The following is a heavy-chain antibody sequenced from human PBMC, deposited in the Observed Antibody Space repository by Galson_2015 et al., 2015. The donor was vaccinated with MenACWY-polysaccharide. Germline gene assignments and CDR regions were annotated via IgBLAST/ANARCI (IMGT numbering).Heavy chain of an antibody. CDR3: AKDSTNFWSVAGRFDH. V-gene: IGHV3-23*01. J-gene: IGHJ5*02. CDR1: GFTFTSYA. D-gene: IGHD3-3*01. CDR2: IRSSGTNT. Sequence: SLRLSCAASGFTFTSYAMSWVRQAPGKGLEWVSAIRSSGTNTYYADSVKGWFTIPRDNSKNTPYLQMNSLRAEDTAVYYCAKDSTNFWSVAGRFDHWGQGTLVTVSS.